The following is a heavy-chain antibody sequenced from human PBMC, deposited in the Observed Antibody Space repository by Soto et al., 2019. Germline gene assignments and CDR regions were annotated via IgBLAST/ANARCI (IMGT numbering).Heavy chain of an antibody. CDR2: IYYSGST. CDR1: GGSISSYY. V-gene: IGHV4-59*01. Sequence: SETLSLTCTVSGGSISSYYWSWIRQPPGKGLEWIGYIYYSGSTNYNPSLKSRVTISVDTSKNQFSLKLSSVTAADTAVYYRARELRGGHGWWYFDLWGRGTLVTVSS. J-gene: IGHJ2*01. CDR3: ARELRGGHGWWYFDL. D-gene: IGHD6-19*01.